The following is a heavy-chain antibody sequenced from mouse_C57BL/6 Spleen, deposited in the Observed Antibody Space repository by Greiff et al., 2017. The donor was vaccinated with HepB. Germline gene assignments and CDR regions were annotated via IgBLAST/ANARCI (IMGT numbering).Heavy chain of an antibody. CDR3: ARERLRSIFDC. V-gene: IGHV5-17*01. D-gene: IGHD1-1*01. J-gene: IGHJ2*01. CDR2: ISSGSSTI. CDR1: GFTFSDYG. Sequence: DVMLVESGGGLVKPGGSLKLSCAASGFTFSDYGMHWVRQAPEKGLEWVAYISSGSSTIYYADTVKGRFTISRDNAKNTLFLQMTSVRSEDTAMYYCARERLRSIFDCWGKGTTLTVSS.